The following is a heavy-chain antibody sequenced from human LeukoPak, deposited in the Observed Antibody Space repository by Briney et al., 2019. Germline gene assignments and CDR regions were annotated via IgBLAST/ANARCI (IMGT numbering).Heavy chain of an antibody. D-gene: IGHD2-15*01. V-gene: IGHV4-34*01. Sequence: PSETLSLTCAVYGGAFSGYYWSWIRQPPGKGLEWIGEINHSGSTNYNPSLKSRVTISVDTSKNQFSLKLSSVTAADTAVYYCARSIVVVVAAFYYYYYGMDVWGQGTTVTVSS. CDR2: INHSGST. CDR1: GGAFSGYY. J-gene: IGHJ6*02. CDR3: ARSIVVVVAAFYYYYYGMDV.